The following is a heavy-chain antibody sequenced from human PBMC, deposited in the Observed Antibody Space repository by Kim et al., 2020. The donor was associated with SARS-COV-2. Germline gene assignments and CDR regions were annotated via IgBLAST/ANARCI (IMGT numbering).Heavy chain of an antibody. CDR3: AKWDGGGWLQFVFRFDY. Sequence: GGSRRLSCAASGFTFSSYAMSWVRQAPGKGLEWVSAISGSGGSTYYADSVKGRFTISRDNSKNTLYLQMNSLRAEDTAVYYCAKWDGGGWLQFVFRFDYWGQGTLVTVSS. CDR1: GFTFSSYA. CDR2: ISGSGGST. D-gene: IGHD5-12*01. V-gene: IGHV3-23*01. J-gene: IGHJ4*02.